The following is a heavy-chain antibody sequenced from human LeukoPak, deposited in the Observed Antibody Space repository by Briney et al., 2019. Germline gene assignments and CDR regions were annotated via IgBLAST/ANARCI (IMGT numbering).Heavy chain of an antibody. Sequence: GESLKISCKGSGYSFTSYWIGWVRQMPGKGLEWMGIIYPDDSETRYSPSFQGHVTISVDRSIGAAYLQWSGLKASDSAIYYCARHKFGGYVSYYYGMDVWGQGTTVTVSS. CDR2: IYPDDSET. V-gene: IGHV5-51*01. D-gene: IGHD6-25*01. J-gene: IGHJ6*02. CDR1: GYSFTSYW. CDR3: ARHKFGGYVSYYYGMDV.